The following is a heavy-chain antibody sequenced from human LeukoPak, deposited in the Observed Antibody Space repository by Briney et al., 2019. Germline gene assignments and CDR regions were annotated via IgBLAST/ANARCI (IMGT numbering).Heavy chain of an antibody. J-gene: IGHJ4*02. Sequence: ASVKVSCKASGCTFTGYYMHWVRQAPGQGLEWMGWINPNSGGTNYAQKFQGRVTMTRGTSISTAYMELSRLRSDDTAVYYCARSKTYYDFWSGYYKGTLFDYWGQGTLVTVSS. V-gene: IGHV1-2*02. CDR3: ARSKTYYDFWSGYYKGTLFDY. CDR2: INPNSGGT. D-gene: IGHD3-3*01. CDR1: GCTFTGYY.